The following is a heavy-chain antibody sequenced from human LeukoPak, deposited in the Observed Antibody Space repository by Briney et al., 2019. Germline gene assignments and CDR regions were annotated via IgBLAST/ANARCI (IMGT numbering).Heavy chain of an antibody. CDR1: GYTFTSNY. CDR3: ARGQSGYGLRYFDY. CDR2: VEPRGGTT. D-gene: IGHD5-12*01. J-gene: IGHJ4*02. Sequence: ASVKVSCKASGYTFTSNYVHWVRQAPGQGLEWLGIVEPRGGTTTYSQKFQGRVTMTRDKSTSTVYMELSSLRSDDTAVYYCARGQSGYGLRYFDYWGQGTLVTVSS. V-gene: IGHV1-46*01.